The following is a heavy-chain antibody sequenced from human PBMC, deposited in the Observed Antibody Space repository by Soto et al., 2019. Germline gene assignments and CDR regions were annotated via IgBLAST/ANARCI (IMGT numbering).Heavy chain of an antibody. CDR3: AKGFGFGSGSPIDH. Sequence: EVPLVESGGDLVQPGRSLRLSFAASGFIFDDYAMFWVRQAPGKGLEWVSGITWNSGLLGYADSVQGRFTISRDNTENSLYLQMNSLRLDDTALYYCAKGFGFGSGSPIDHWGQGTQVTVSP. CDR2: ITWNSGLL. D-gene: IGHD3-10*01. V-gene: IGHV3-9*01. CDR1: GFIFDDYA. J-gene: IGHJ4*02.